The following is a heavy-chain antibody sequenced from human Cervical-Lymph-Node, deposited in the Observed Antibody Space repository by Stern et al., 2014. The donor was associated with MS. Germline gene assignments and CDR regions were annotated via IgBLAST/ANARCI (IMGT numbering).Heavy chain of an antibody. CDR3: ARGSGDNWFGP. Sequence: QVQLVQSGAEVKKPGSSVKVSCKASGGISWGRQAPGQGLEWMGGATPFVGTSNYAQKFQGRVTITADTSTNTTYLHLSRLTSADTAVYYCARGSGDNWFGPWGQGTLVTVSS. D-gene: IGHD3-10*01. J-gene: IGHJ5*02. V-gene: IGHV1-69*06. CDR1: GG. CDR2: ATPFVGTS.